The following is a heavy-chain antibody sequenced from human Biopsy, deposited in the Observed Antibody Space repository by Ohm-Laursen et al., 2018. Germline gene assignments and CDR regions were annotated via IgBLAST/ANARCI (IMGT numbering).Heavy chain of an antibody. V-gene: IGHV4-59*11. D-gene: IGHD4-23*01. CDR1: GGSFTGHY. CDR2: ISYTGYT. CDR3: ARGSNEYGGLYFPH. Sequence: GTLSLTCSVSGGSFTGHYWSWIRQPPGKGLEWIGHISYTGYTSYNASLKSRVTISVDTSRKHFSLRLTSLAAADTAVYYCARGSNEYGGLYFPHWGQGTLVTVSS. J-gene: IGHJ1*01.